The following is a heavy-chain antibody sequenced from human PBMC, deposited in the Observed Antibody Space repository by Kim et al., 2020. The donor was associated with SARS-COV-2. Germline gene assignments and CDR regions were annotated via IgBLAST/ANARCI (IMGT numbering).Heavy chain of an antibody. D-gene: IGHD2-21*02. J-gene: IGHJ4*02. Sequence: GGSLRLSCAASGFTFSSYAMHWVRQAPGKGLEWVAVISYDGSNKYYADSVKGRFTISRDNSKNTLYLQMNSLRAEDTAVYYCARDKNIVVVTAITPYYFDYWGQGTLVTVSS. CDR3: ARDKNIVVVTAITPYYFDY. V-gene: IGHV3-30*04. CDR1: GFTFSSYA. CDR2: ISYDGSNK.